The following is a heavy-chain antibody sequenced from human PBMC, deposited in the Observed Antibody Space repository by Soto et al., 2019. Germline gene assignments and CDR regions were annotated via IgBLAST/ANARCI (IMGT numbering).Heavy chain of an antibody. CDR1: GGSITSGGFY. D-gene: IGHD6-13*01. CDR2: IFHSGST. CDR3: VRGGIAGNWFDP. V-gene: IGHV4-31*03. Sequence: QVQLQESGPGLVKPSQTLSLTCSVSGGSITSGGFYWSWIRQHPGKGLEWIAYIFHSGSTDYNPSLKSRVIISADTSKNQFSLKLTSVTAADTGVYYCVRGGIAGNWFDPWGQGTLVTVSS. J-gene: IGHJ5*02.